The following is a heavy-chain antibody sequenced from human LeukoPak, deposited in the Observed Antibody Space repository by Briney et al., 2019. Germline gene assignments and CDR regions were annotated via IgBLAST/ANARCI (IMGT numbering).Heavy chain of an antibody. CDR2: IIPILGIA. CDR3: ARDSRIAVRGWFDP. V-gene: IGHV1-69*04. J-gene: IGHJ5*02. CDR1: GGTFSSYA. D-gene: IGHD6-19*01. Sequence: SVKVSCKASGGTFSSYAISWVRQAPGQGLEWMGRIIPILGIANYAQKFQGRVTITADKSTSTAYMELSSLRSDDTAVYYCARDSRIAVRGWFDPWGQGTLVTVSS.